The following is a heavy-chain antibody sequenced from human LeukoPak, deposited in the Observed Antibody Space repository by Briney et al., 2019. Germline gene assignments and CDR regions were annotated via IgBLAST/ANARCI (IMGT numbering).Heavy chain of an antibody. CDR2: ISWNSGSI. Sequence: GGSLRLSCAASGFTFDDYAMHWVRQAPGKGLEWVSGISWNSGSIGYADSVKGRFTISRDNAKNSLYLQMNSLRAEDTALYYCARVLRKGPYGDGGYFYYYMDVWGKGTTVTVSS. CDR1: GFTFDDYA. CDR3: ARVLRKGPYGDGGYFYYYMDV. D-gene: IGHD4-17*01. V-gene: IGHV3-9*01. J-gene: IGHJ6*03.